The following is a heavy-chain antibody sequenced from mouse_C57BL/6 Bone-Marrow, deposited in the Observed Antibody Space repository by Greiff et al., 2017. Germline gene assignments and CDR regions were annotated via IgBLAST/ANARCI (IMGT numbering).Heavy chain of an antibody. CDR3: ARSSGSSYVDYAMDY. CDR1: GYTFTSYW. V-gene: IGHV1-55*01. J-gene: IGHJ4*01. D-gene: IGHD1-1*01. Sequence: QVQLQQPGAELVKPGASVKMSCKASGYTFTSYWITWVKQRPGQGLEWIGDIYPGSGSTNYNEKFKSKATLTVDTSSSTAYMQLSSLTSEDSAVYYCARSSGSSYVDYAMDYWGQGTSVTVSS. CDR2: IYPGSGST.